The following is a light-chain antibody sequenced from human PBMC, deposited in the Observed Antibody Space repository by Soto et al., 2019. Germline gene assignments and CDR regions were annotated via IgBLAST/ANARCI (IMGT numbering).Light chain of an antibody. CDR3: QQYGSSPTWT. CDR1: QSLGTDY. Sequence: DIVLTQSPGTLSLSPGERATLSCRASQSLGTDYLAWYQQKPGQAPRLLIYDASSRATGIPDRFSGSGSGTDFTLTISRLEPEDFAVYYCQQYGSSPTWTFGQGTKVEIK. V-gene: IGKV3-20*01. J-gene: IGKJ1*01. CDR2: DAS.